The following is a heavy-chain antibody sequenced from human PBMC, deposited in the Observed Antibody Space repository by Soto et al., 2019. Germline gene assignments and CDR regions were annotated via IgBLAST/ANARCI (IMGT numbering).Heavy chain of an antibody. CDR2: IYHSGST. D-gene: IGHD2-15*01. CDR1: GGSISSSNW. V-gene: IGHV4-4*02. J-gene: IGHJ6*02. Sequence: SETLSLTCAVSGGSISSSNWWSWVRQPPGKGLEWIGEIYHSGSTNYNPSLKSRVTISVDKSKNQFSLKLSSVTAADTAVYYCARNRRVVSASYYYGMDVWGQGTTVTVSS. CDR3: ARNRRVVSASYYYGMDV.